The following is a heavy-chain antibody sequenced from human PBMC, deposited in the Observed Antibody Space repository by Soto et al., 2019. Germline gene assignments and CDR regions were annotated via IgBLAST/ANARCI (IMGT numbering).Heavy chain of an antibody. Sequence: PWETLSLTCTVSGGSISSYYWSWIRQPPGKGLEWIGYIYYSGSTNYNPSLKSRVTISVDTSKNQFSLKLSSVTAADTAVYYCARGPTDYWGQGTLVTVSS. CDR3: ARGPTDY. V-gene: IGHV4-59*01. J-gene: IGHJ4*02. CDR1: GGSISSYY. CDR2: IYYSGST. D-gene: IGHD4-4*01.